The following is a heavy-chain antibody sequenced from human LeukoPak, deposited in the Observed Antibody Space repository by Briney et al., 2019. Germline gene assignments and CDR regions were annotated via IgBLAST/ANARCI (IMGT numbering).Heavy chain of an antibody. CDR2: IRSKANSYAT. V-gene: IGHV3-73*01. J-gene: IGHJ4*02. CDR3: TRQGDRIAVADTN. D-gene: IGHD6-19*01. CDR1: GFTFSGSA. Sequence: GGSLRLSRAASGFTFSGSAMHWVRQASGKGLEWVGRIRSKANSYATAYAASVKGRFTISRDDSKNTAYLQMNSLKTEDTAVYYCTRQGDRIAVADTNWGQGTLVTVSS.